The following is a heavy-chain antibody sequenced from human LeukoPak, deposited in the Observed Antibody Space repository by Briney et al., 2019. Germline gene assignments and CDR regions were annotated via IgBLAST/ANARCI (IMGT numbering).Heavy chain of an antibody. CDR3: AKRGVVIRVILVGFHKEAYYFDS. D-gene: IGHD3-22*01. Sequence: GGSLRLSCAVSGITLSNYGMSWVRQAPGKELEWVAGISGSGGGTNYADSVKGRFTISGDNPKNTLYLQMNGLRAEDTAVYFCAKRGVVIRVILVGFHKEAYYFDSWGQGALVTVSS. V-gene: IGHV3-23*01. J-gene: IGHJ4*02. CDR2: ISGSGGGT. CDR1: GITLSNYG.